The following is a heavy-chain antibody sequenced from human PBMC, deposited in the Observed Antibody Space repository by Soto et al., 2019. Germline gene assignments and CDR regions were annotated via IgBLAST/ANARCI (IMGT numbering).Heavy chain of an antibody. CDR3: ARQSEGGGYCSGGSCYSGGSGWFDP. V-gene: IGHV5-51*01. J-gene: IGHJ5*02. CDR1: GYSFTSYW. CDR2: IYPGDSDT. D-gene: IGHD2-15*01. Sequence: GESLKISCKGSGYSFTSYWIGWVRQMPGKGLEWMGIIYPGDSDTRYSPSFQGQVTISADKSISTAYLQWSSLKASDTAMYYCARQSEGGGYCSGGSCYSGGSGWFDPWGQGTLVTVSS.